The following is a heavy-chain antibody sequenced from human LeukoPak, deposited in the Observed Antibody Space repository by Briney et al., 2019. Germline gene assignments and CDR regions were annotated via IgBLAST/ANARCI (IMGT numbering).Heavy chain of an antibody. CDR3: ARSRITSIFGVVLDYYFDY. D-gene: IGHD3-3*01. Sequence: SETLSLTCTVSGGSISSYYWSWIRQPAGKGLGWIGRIYTSGSTNYNPSLKSRVTMSVDTSKNQFSLKLSSVTAADTAVYYCARSRITSIFGVVLDYYFDYWGQGTLVTVSS. CDR2: IYTSGST. V-gene: IGHV4-4*07. J-gene: IGHJ4*02. CDR1: GGSISSYY.